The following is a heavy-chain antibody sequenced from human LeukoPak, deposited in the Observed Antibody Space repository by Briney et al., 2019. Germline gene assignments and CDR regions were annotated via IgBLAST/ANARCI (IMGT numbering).Heavy chain of an antibody. CDR1: GFTFSSYA. J-gene: IGHJ4*02. V-gene: IGHV3-23*01. CDR2: ISGSGGST. CDR3: AKDRAIVRITIFGVVSTPSFDS. Sequence: GGSLTLSCAASGFTFSSYAMSWVRQAPGRGREWVAAISGSGGSTYYADSVKGRFTISRDNSKNTLYLQMNSLRAEDTAVYYCAKDRAIVRITIFGVVSTPSFDSWGQGTLVTVSP. D-gene: IGHD3-3*01.